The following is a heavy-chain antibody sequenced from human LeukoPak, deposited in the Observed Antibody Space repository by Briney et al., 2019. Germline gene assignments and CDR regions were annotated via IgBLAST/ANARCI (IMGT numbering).Heavy chain of an antibody. D-gene: IGHD6-13*01. Sequence: SETLSLTCSVSGYSISSGYYWGWIRQPPGMGLEWIVNIYHGGSTYYNPSLKSRVTISVDTSKNQFSLKLSSVTAADTAVYYCARGYSSSWYFNWFDPWGQGTLVTASS. CDR3: ARGYSSSWYFNWFDP. CDR2: IYHGGST. J-gene: IGHJ5*02. CDR1: GYSISSGYY. V-gene: IGHV4-38-2*02.